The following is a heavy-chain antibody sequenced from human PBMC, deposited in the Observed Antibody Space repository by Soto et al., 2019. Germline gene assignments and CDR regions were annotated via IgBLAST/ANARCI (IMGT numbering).Heavy chain of an antibody. V-gene: IGHV4-59*01. CDR2: INYSGNT. D-gene: IGHD3-10*01. CDR3: AIVGDGIDVPGRSQDSDL. CDR1: GGSICRSF. J-gene: IGHJ5*02. Sequence: VCGGSICRSFWWWIRQHTGKGPEWLGDINYSGNTNYNPSLKNRATMSRDTSKKEFSLKLRSVTATDTAVYYCAIVGDGIDVPGRSQDSDLLVQG.